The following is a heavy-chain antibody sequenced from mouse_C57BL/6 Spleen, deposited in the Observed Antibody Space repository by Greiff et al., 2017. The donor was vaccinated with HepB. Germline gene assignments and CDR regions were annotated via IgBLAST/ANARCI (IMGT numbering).Heavy chain of an antibody. V-gene: IGHV1-15*01. CDR1: GYTFTDYE. D-gene: IGHD2-1*01. CDR3: TTSIYYGNSYYFDY. Sequence: QVQLQQSGAELVRPGASVTLSCKASGYTFTDYEMHWVKQTPVHGLEWIGAIDPETGGTAYNQKFKGKAILTADKSSSTAYMELRSLTSEDSAVYYCTTSIYYGNSYYFDYWGQGTTLTVSS. CDR2: IDPETGGT. J-gene: IGHJ2*01.